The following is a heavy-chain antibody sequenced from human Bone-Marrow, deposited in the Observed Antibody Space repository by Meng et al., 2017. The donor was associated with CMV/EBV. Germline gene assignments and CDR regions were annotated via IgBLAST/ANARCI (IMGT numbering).Heavy chain of an antibody. CDR3: VRVRVQVPIAISEPPMDY. V-gene: IGHV1-2*02. D-gene: IGHD1-1*01. CDR1: GYTFTGYY. CDR2: INPDSGGT. J-gene: IGHJ4*02. Sequence: ASVKVSRKASGYTFTGYYMHGVRQAPGQGLDWMGWINPDSGGTNYAQKFQGRVTMTRDRSISTAYMELSRLRSDDTAVLYCVRVRVQVPIAISEPPMDYWGQGTLVTVSS.